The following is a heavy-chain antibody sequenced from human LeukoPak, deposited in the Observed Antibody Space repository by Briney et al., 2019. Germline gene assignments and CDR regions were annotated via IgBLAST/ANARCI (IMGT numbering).Heavy chain of an antibody. Sequence: GGSLRLSCAASGFSFSGYAMNWVRQPPGKGLEWVAAIDGTSTRIYYADSVKGRFTISRDNSKNTLYLQMNSLRAEDTALYYCARTPWQGWELPDYWGQGTLVTVSS. J-gene: IGHJ4*02. CDR2: IDGTSTRI. CDR3: ARTPWQGWELPDY. D-gene: IGHD1-26*01. V-gene: IGHV3-23*05. CDR1: GFSFSGYA.